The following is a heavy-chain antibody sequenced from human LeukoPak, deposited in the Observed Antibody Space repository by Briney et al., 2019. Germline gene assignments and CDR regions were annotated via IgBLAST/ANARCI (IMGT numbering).Heavy chain of an antibody. J-gene: IGHJ6*02. CDR2: IYPGDSDT. CDR3: VRRVPSPYCSSTNCYYYGLDV. V-gene: IGHV5-51*01. D-gene: IGHD2-2*01. Sequence: GESLKISCKGSGYSFTSYWIGWVRQMPGKGLEWMGIIYPGDSDTRYSPSFQGQVTISADKSISTAYLQWSSLKASDTAMYFCVRRVPSPYCSSTNCYYYGLDVWGQGTTVTVSS. CDR1: GYSFTSYW.